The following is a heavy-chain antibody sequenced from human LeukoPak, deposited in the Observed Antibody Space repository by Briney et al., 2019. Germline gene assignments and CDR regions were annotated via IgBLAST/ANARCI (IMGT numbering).Heavy chain of an antibody. CDR1: GYTFNSYY. CDR2: IYPGDPNT. CDR3: ARGVDFWSGSPYFGF. J-gene: IGHJ4*02. Sequence: KPGESLKISCKGSGYTFNSYYIAWVRQMPGRGLEWMGMIYPGDPNTRYSPSFEGQVTISIDRSIGTAYLQWSSLKASDTAMYYCARGVDFWSGSPYFGFWGQGILVTVSS. D-gene: IGHD3-3*01. V-gene: IGHV5-51*01.